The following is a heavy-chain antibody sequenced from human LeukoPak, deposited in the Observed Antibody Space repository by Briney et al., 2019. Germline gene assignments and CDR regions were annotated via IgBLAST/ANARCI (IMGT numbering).Heavy chain of an antibody. J-gene: IGHJ6*02. CDR3: AALRGFSGYDLDYYYYYGMDV. V-gene: IGHV1-24*01. D-gene: IGHD5-12*01. CDR2: FDPEDGET. Sequence: ASVKVSCKVSGYTLTELSMHWVRQAPGKGLEWMGGFDPEDGETIYAQKFQGRVTMTEDTSTDTAYMELSSLRSEDTAVYYCAALRGFSGYDLDYYYYYGMDVWGQGTTVTVSS. CDR1: GYTLTELS.